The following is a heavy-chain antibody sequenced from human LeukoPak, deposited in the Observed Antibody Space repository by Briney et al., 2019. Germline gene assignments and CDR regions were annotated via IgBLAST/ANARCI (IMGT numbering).Heavy chain of an antibody. V-gene: IGHV3-11*04. Sequence: KSGGSLRLSCAASGLTVSSTYMSWVRQAPGKGLEWVSYISSSGSTIYYADSVKGRFTISRDNAKNSLYLQMNSLRAEDTAVYYCARDDHYYDSSGYYLGYASYFDYWGQGTLVTVSS. CDR3: ARDDHYYDSSGYYLGYASYFDY. J-gene: IGHJ4*02. D-gene: IGHD3-22*01. CDR1: GLTVSSTY. CDR2: ISSSGSTI.